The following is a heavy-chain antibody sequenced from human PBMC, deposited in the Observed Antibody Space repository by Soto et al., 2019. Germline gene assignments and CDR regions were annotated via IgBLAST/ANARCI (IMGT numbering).Heavy chain of an antibody. Sequence: SVKVSCKASGYTFTGYYMHWVRQAPGQGLEWMGGIIPIFGTANYAQKLQGRVTITADESTSTAYMELSSLRSEDTAVYYCARDLKRYYDSSGYGYYYYGMDVWGQGTTVTVSS. CDR2: IIPIFGTA. CDR3: ARDLKRYYDSSGYGYYYYGMDV. D-gene: IGHD3-22*01. V-gene: IGHV1-69*13. J-gene: IGHJ6*02. CDR1: GYTFTGYY.